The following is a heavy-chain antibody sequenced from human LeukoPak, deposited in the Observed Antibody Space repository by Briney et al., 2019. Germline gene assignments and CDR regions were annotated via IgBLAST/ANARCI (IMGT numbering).Heavy chain of an antibody. J-gene: IGHJ4*02. CDR2: INHSGST. D-gene: IGHD3-22*01. V-gene: IGHV4-34*01. Sequence: SETLSLTCAVYGGSFSGYYWSWIRQPPGKGLEWIGEINHSGSTNYNPSLKSRVTISVDTSKNQFSLKLSSVTAADTAVYYCARHRRRYYDSSGKAYIDYWGQGTLVTVSS. CDR3: ARHRRRYYDSSGKAYIDY. CDR1: GGSFSGYY.